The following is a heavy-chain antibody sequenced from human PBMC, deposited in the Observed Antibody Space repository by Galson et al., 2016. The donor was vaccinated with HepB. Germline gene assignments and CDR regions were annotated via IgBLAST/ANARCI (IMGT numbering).Heavy chain of an antibody. CDR2: IYSGTNS. CDR3: TTVKGPYHPMGV. Sequence: SLRLSCAASGFTVSNNYMTWVRQAPGKGLECVSVIYSGTNSYYADSVKGRFTMSRDISKNTLYLQMNSLRAEDTAVYYCTTVKGPYHPMGVWGQGTTVTVSS. CDR1: GFTVSNNY. D-gene: IGHD3-16*01. V-gene: IGHV3-53*01. J-gene: IGHJ6*02.